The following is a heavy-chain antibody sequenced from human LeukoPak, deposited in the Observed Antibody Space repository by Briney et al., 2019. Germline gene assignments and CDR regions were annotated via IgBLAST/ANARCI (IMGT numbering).Heavy chain of an antibody. J-gene: IGHJ4*02. CDR3: ARDGALVGATTIHDY. Sequence: GGSLRLSCAASGFTFSSYSMNWVRQAPGKGLEWVSSISSSSSYIYYADSVKGRFTISRDNGKNSLYLQMNSLRAEDTAVYYCARDGALVGATTIHDYWGQGTLVTVSS. CDR1: GFTFSSYS. CDR2: ISSSSSYI. V-gene: IGHV3-21*01. D-gene: IGHD1-26*01.